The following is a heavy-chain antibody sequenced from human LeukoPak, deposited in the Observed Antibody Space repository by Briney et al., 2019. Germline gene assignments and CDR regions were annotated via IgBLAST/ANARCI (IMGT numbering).Heavy chain of an antibody. D-gene: IGHD1-26*01. V-gene: IGHV3-49*03. CDR1: GFIFGDHA. CDR2: IRTKAYGGTT. J-gene: IGHJ4*02. Sequence: GGSLRLSCTASGFIFGDHAMSWFRQTPGKGPEWVGLIRTKAYGGTTEYAASVKGRFTISRDDSKSIAYLQMNSLKTEDTAVYYCTRYSGSYYVALRFDYWGQGTLVTVSS. CDR3: TRYSGSYYVALRFDY.